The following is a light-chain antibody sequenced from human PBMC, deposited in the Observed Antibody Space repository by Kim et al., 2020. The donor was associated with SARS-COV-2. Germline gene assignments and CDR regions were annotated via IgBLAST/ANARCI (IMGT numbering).Light chain of an antibody. J-gene: IGLJ3*02. CDR2: GKN. CDR1: YY. Sequence: YYPSWYQQKSGQTPVLVIFGKNNRPSGIPGRFSGSSSGNTASLTITGAQAEDEADYYCCSRDSNGSQMVFGGGTQLTVL. CDR3: CSRDSNGSQMV. V-gene: IGLV3-19*01.